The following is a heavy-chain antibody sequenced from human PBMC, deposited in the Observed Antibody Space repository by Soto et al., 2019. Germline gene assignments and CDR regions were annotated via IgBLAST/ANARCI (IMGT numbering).Heavy chain of an antibody. V-gene: IGHV4-59*01. CDR2: IYYSWST. J-gene: IGHJ4*02. D-gene: IGHD6-6*01. CDR3: ARDGQLVPPNL. CDR1: GVSFSGYY. Sequence: SETLSLTCAFYGVSFSGYYWIWIRHPPGKGLEWIGYIYYSWSTNYNPSLKSRVTISVDTSKNQFSLKLSSVTAADTAVYYCARDGQLVPPNLWGQGTLVTVSS.